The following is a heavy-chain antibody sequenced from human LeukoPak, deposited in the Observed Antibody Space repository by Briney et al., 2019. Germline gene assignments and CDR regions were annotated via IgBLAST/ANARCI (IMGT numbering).Heavy chain of an antibody. Sequence: SETLSLTCTVSGGSISSYYWSWIRQPPGKGLEWIGYIYYSGSTNYNPSLKSRVTISVDTSKNQFSLKLSSVTAADTAVYYCARLSSRVGAHFDYWGQGTLVTVSS. J-gene: IGHJ4*02. D-gene: IGHD1-26*01. V-gene: IGHV4-59*08. CDR1: GGSISSYY. CDR3: ARLSSRVGAHFDY. CDR2: IYYSGST.